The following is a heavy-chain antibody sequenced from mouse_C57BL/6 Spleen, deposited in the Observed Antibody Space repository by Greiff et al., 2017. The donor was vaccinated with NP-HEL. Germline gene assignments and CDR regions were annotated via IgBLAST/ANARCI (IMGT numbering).Heavy chain of an antibody. Sequence: QVQLQQPGAELVKPGASVKLSCKASGYTFTSYWMHWVKQRPGRGLEWIGRIDPNSGGTKYNEKFKSKATLTVDKPSSTAYMQLSSLTSEDSAVYDCARSGFSTTVVDYAMDYWGQRTSVTVSS. CDR2: IDPNSGGT. V-gene: IGHV1-72*01. J-gene: IGHJ4*01. D-gene: IGHD1-1*01. CDR1: GYTFTSYW. CDR3: ARSGFSTTVVDYAMDY.